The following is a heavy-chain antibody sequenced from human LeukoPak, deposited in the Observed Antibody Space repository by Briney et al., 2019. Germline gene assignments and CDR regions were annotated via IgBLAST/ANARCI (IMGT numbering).Heavy chain of an antibody. CDR2: ISGSGGTT. CDR3: ARDLDGYRSGNGA. J-gene: IGHJ5*02. V-gene: IGHV3-23*01. D-gene: IGHD5-12*01. Sequence: PGGSLSLSCAASGFTFNTYAVSWVRQAPGKGLEWVSFISGSGGTTYYADSVKGRFTISRDNSKNTLSLQMNSLRAEDTAVYYCARDLDGYRSGNGAWGQGTLVTVSS. CDR1: GFTFNTYA.